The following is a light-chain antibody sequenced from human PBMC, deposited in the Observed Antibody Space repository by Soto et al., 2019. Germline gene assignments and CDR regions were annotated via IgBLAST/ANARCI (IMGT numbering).Light chain of an antibody. V-gene: IGKV1-39*01. CDR1: QSISSY. CDR2: AAS. J-gene: IGKJ3*01. Sequence: DIQMTQSPSSLSASVGDRVTITCRASQSISSYLNWYQQKPGKAPKLLIYAASSLHSGVPSRFSGGGSGTDFTLTISSLQPEDFATYYCQQSYSTPFTVGPGTKVDIK. CDR3: QQSYSTPFT.